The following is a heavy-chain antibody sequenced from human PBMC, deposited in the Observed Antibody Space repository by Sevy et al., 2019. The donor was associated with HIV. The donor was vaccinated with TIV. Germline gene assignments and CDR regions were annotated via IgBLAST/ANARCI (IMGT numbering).Heavy chain of an antibody. V-gene: IGHV4-39*01. CDR2: IYYRGST. CDR3: ARHPPGGGVIPGFDP. J-gene: IGHJ5*02. Sequence: QSQTLSLTCTVSGGSIRTENYYWGWIRQPPGKGLEWIGSIYYRGSTYYNPSLKSRVIISVDTSRNQFSLKLNSVTAADTAVYSCARHPPGGGVIPGFDPWGLGILVTVSS. CDR1: GGSIRTENYY. D-gene: IGHD3-16*02.